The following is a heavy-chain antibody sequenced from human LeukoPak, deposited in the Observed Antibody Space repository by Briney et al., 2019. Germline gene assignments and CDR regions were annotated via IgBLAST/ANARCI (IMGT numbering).Heavy chain of an antibody. CDR2: ISYDGIDK. D-gene: IGHD2-15*01. CDR3: ARAIICSGGSCYSYAMDV. V-gene: IGHV3-30*01. Sequence: GGSLRLSCAASGFTFSGYAMNWVRQPPGKGLEWVAVISYDGIDKFYADSVKGRITISRDNSKNMLYLQMNSLRTEDTAVFYCARAIICSGGSCYSYAMDVWGQGTTVTVSS. J-gene: IGHJ6*02. CDR1: GFTFSGYA.